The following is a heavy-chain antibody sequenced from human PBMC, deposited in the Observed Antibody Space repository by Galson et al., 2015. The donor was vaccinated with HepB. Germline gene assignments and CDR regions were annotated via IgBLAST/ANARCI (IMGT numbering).Heavy chain of an antibody. CDR3: ARTRNWNYYMDV. CDR2: IYSGGTS. J-gene: IGHJ6*03. CDR1: GFTVSSNH. D-gene: IGHD1-1*01. Sequence: SLRLSCAASGFTVSSNHMSRVRQAPGKGLEWVSLIYSGGTSYYADSVKGRFTISRDNPKNTLYFQMNNLRAEETAVYYCARTRNWNYYMDVWGKGTTVTVSS. V-gene: IGHV3-53*01.